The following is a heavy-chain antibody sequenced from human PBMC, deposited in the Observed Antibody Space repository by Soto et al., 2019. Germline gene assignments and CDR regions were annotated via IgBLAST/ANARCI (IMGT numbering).Heavy chain of an antibody. Sequence: QLQLQESGPGLVKPSETLSLTCTVSGGSISSSSYYWGWIRQPPGKGLEWIGSIYYSGSTYYNPSLKSRVTITVDTSKNQFSLKLSSVTAADTAVYYCAGHRGSSTSYYYYYYMDVWGKGTTVTVSS. J-gene: IGHJ6*03. CDR3: AGHRGSSTSYYYYYYMDV. V-gene: IGHV4-39*01. D-gene: IGHD2-2*01. CDR1: GGSISSSSYY. CDR2: IYYSGST.